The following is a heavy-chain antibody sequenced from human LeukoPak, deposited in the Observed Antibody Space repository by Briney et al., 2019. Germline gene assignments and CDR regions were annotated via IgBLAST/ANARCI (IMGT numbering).Heavy chain of an antibody. CDR2: IYSGGST. D-gene: IGHD6-13*01. V-gene: IGHV3-53*01. CDR1: GFTVSSNY. Sequence: GGSLRLSCAASGFTVSSNYMSWVRQAPGKGLEWVSVIYSGGSTYYADSVKGRFTISRDNSKNTLYLQMNSLRAEDTAVYYCARTLAADYYYMDVWGKGTTVTVSS. CDR3: ARTLAADYYYMDV. J-gene: IGHJ6*03.